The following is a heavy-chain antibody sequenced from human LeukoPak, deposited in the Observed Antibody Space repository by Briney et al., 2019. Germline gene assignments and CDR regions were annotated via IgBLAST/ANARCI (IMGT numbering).Heavy chain of an antibody. J-gene: IGHJ4*02. Sequence: GGSLRLSCAASGFTFSNYGMHWVRQAPGKGLEWVAVISYDGSNKYYADSAKGRFTISRDNSKNTLYLQMNSLRAEDTAVYYCAKALYYYDSSGYYYRSGSVDYWGQGTLVTVSS. V-gene: IGHV3-30*18. CDR3: AKALYYYDSSGYYYRSGSVDY. D-gene: IGHD3-22*01. CDR1: GFTFSNYG. CDR2: ISYDGSNK.